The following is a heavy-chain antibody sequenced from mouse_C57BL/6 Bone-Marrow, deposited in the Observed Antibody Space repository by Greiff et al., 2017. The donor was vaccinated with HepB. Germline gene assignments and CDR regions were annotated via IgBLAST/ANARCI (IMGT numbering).Heavy chain of an antibody. V-gene: IGHV1-47*01. CDR3: ARGITTVVAPNWYFDV. CDR1: GYTFTTYP. J-gene: IGHJ1*03. Sequence: VKLMESGAELVKPGASVKMSCKASGYTFTTYPIEWMKQNHGKSLEWIGNFHPYNDDTKYNEKFKGKATLTVEKSSSTVYLELSRLTSDDSAVYYCARGITTVVAPNWYFDVWGTGTPVTVSS. CDR2: FHPYNDDT. D-gene: IGHD1-1*01.